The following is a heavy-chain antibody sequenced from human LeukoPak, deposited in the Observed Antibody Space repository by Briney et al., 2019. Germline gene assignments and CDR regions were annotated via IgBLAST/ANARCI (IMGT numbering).Heavy chain of an antibody. Sequence: MASETLSLTCTVSGGSISSGGYYWSWIRQHPGKGLEWIGYIYYSGSTYYNPSLKSRVTISVDTSKNQFSLKLSSVTAADTAVYYCARVNRVPAAIGHYYYGMDVWGQGTTVTVSS. D-gene: IGHD2-2*02. CDR1: GGSISSGGYY. CDR3: ARVNRVPAAIGHYYYGMDV. CDR2: IYYSGST. V-gene: IGHV4-31*03. J-gene: IGHJ6*02.